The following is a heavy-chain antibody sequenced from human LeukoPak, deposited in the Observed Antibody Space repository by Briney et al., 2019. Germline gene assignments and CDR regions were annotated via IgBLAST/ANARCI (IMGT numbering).Heavy chain of an antibody. CDR2: ISAYNGNI. D-gene: IGHD2-2*01. CDR3: ARVVLGYCSSTSCPDAFDI. J-gene: IGHJ3*02. CDR1: GYTFTSYG. V-gene: IGHV1-18*01. Sequence: ASVKVSCKASGYTFTSYGISWVRQAPGQGLEWMGWISAYNGNINYAQKLQGRVTMTTDTSTSTAYMELRSLRSDDTAVYYCARVVLGYCSSTSCPDAFDIWGQGTMVTVSS.